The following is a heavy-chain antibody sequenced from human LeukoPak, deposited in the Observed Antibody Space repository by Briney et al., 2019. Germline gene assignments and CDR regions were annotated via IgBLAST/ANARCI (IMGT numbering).Heavy chain of an antibody. J-gene: IGHJ4*02. V-gene: IGHV3-74*01. CDR2: ISGDGSST. D-gene: IGHD4-23*01. Sequence: GGSLRLSCAASVFTFSSYWMHWVRQTPGKGLVWVSRISGDGSSTSYADSVEGRFTISRDNAKNTLYLQMNSLRAEDTAVYSCAREDGGNSDYFDYWGQGTLVTVSS. CDR3: AREDGGNSDYFDY. CDR1: VFTFSSYW.